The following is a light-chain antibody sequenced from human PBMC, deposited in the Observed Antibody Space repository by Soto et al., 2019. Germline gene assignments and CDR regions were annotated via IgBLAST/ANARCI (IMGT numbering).Light chain of an antibody. CDR2: DSS. V-gene: IGKV1-5*01. J-gene: IGKJ1*01. CDR3: QQYKYYWT. CDR1: QSTSSG. Sequence: DIQMTQSPSTLSASVGDRVNIXCRARQSTSSGLGWYQQGPGKARKLLIDDSSNLKSGVPSRFSGSGCGKEFFITISSLQADDCATYDCQQYKYYWTVGQGTKVDIK.